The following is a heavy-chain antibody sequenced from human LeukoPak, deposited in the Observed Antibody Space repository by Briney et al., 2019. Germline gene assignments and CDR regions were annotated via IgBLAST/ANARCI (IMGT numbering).Heavy chain of an antibody. Sequence: GGSLRLSCAASGFTFSDYYMSWIRQAPGKGLEWVSYISSSSSYTNYADSVKGRFTISRDNSKNTLYLQMNSLRAEDTAVYYCAKDRAYCGGDCYPGSDFDYWGQGTRVTVSS. CDR3: AKDRAYCGGDCYPGSDFDY. CDR1: GFTFSDYY. V-gene: IGHV3-11*05. J-gene: IGHJ4*02. CDR2: ISSSSSYT. D-gene: IGHD2-21*02.